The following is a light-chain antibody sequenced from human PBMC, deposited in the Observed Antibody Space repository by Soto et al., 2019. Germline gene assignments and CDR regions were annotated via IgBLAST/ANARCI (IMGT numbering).Light chain of an antibody. Sequence: QSVLTQPPSASGSPGQSVTISCTGTSSDVGAYKYVSWYQQHPGKAPKLMIYEVSQRPSGVPDRFSGSKSGNTASLTISGLQAEDEADYFCFSFTTDWTHVFGTGTKV. CDR1: SSDVGAYKY. CDR3: FSFTTDWTHV. CDR2: EVS. J-gene: IGLJ1*01. V-gene: IGLV2-8*01.